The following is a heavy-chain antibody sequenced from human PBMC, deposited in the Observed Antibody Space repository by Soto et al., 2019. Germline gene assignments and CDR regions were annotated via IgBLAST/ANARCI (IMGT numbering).Heavy chain of an antibody. J-gene: IGHJ6*02. D-gene: IGHD2-15*01. CDR3: ASHFTGVLVLGTSPPGGDNFGWDV. CDR2: IIPIVDIP. CDR1: GGTFSRYT. V-gene: IGHV1-69*02. Sequence: QVQLVQSGAEVKKTGSSVKVSCKASGGTFSRYTFTWVRQAPGQGLEWMGRIIPIVDIPNYAQKFQGRVTITAYKSTSTAYMELSRLTSDDTAVYYCASHFTGVLVLGTSPPGGDNFGWDVWGQGTTVSVS.